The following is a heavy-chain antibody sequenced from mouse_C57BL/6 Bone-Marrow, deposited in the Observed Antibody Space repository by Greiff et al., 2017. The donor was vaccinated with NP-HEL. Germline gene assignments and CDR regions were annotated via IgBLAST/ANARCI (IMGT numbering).Heavy chain of an antibody. CDR1: GFSLTSYG. V-gene: IGHV2-2*01. CDR3: ASYSNYLLAMDY. Sequence: QVQLQQSGPGLVQPSQSLSITCTVSGFSLTSYGVHWVRQSPGKGLEWLGVIWSGGSTDYNAAFISRLSISKDNSKSQVFFKMNSLQADDTAIYYCASYSNYLLAMDYWGQGTSVTVSS. D-gene: IGHD2-5*01. CDR2: IWSGGST. J-gene: IGHJ4*01.